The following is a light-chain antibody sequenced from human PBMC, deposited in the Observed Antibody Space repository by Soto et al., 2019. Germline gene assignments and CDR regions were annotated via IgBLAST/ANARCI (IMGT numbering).Light chain of an antibody. Sequence: EIQMTQSPSTLSASLGDRGTITCRASQSISSWLAWYQQKPGKAPKLRSYDASSLEGGVPLRFSCSRSGTEFTLTISSLQPDAFPPYYSQQYNTYSPWTFGQGTKLDIK. CDR2: DAS. CDR1: QSISSW. V-gene: IGKV1-5*01. J-gene: IGKJ1*01. CDR3: QQYNTYSPWT.